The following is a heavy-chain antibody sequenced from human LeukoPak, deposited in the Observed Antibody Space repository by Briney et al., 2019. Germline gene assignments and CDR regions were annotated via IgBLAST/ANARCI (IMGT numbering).Heavy chain of an antibody. Sequence: PGRSLRLSCAASGFTFSSYGMHWVRQAPGKGLEWVAVIWYDGSNKYYADSVKGRFTISRDNSKNTLYLQMNSLRAEDTAVYYCGRGDYYDSSGYYGFDPWGQGTLVTVSS. J-gene: IGHJ5*02. D-gene: IGHD3-22*01. CDR1: GFTFSSYG. CDR2: IWYDGSNK. V-gene: IGHV3-33*01. CDR3: GRGDYYDSSGYYGFDP.